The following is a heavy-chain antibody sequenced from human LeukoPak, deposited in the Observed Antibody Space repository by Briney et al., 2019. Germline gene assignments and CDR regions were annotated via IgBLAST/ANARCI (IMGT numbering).Heavy chain of an antibody. J-gene: IGHJ2*01. V-gene: IGHV3-13*01. Sequence: GGSLRLSCAASGFTFSSYDMHWVRQATGKGLEWVSAIGTAGDTYYPGSVKGRFTISRENAKNSLYLQMNSLRAGDTAVYYCARDANPKPEMATIWPRYFDLWGRGTLVTVSS. D-gene: IGHD5-24*01. CDR2: IGTAGDT. CDR3: ARDANPKPEMATIWPRYFDL. CDR1: GFTFSSYD.